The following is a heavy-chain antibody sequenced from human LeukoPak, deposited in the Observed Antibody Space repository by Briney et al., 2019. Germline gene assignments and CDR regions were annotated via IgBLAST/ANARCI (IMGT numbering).Heavy chain of an antibody. D-gene: IGHD2-8*01. V-gene: IGHV4-59*01. Sequence: SETLSLTCTVSGGSISSYYWSWIRQPPGKGLEWIGYIYYSGSTNYNPSLKSRVTISVDTSKNQFSLKLSSVTAADTAVYYCARDDCTNGVCSFDYWGQGTLVTVSS. J-gene: IGHJ4*02. CDR1: GGSISSYY. CDR3: ARDDCTNGVCSFDY. CDR2: IYYSGST.